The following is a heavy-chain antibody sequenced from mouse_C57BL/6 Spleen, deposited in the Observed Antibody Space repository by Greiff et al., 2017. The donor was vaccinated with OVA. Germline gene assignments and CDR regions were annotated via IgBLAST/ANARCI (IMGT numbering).Heavy chain of an antibody. J-gene: IGHJ2*01. V-gene: IGHV1-81*01. CDR1: GYTFTSYG. D-gene: IGHD3-2*02. CDR2: IYPRSGNT. CDR3: ARGRQLREYYFDY. Sequence: LQESGAELARPGASVQLSCKASGYTFTSYGLSWVKPRTGQGLEWIGEIYPRSGNTYYNEKFKGKATLTADKSSSTAYMELRSLTSEDSAVYFCARGRQLREYYFDYWGQGTTLTVSS.